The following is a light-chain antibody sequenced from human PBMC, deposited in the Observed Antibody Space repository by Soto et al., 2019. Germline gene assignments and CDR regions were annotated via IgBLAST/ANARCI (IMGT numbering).Light chain of an antibody. V-gene: IGKV1-16*01. CDR2: EAS. J-gene: IGKJ4*01. CDR1: EDISNF. CDR3: QQYKDHPPT. Sequence: DIQMTQSPSSLSASVGDRVTITCRASEDISNFLAWFQQRPGEAPQSLMFEASYLESGVSSRFSGSGYGTDFTLTISSLQPEDIATYYCQQYKDHPPTFGGGSKVQI.